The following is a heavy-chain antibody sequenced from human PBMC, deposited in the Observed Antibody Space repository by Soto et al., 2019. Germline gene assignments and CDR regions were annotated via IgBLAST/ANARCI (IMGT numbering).Heavy chain of an antibody. V-gene: IGHV1-8*01. Sequence: QVQLVQSGAEVKTLGASVKVSGKASGYTFTKYDMNWVRQAPGQGLEWMGWMNPTSGNTGYAQKFQGRLTMTWDTAIGIAHMELSSLRNEDTAVYYCARSDGHTFNWLDSWGQGTLVTVSA. CDR2: MNPTSGNT. J-gene: IGHJ5*01. CDR1: GYTFTKYD. CDR3: ARSDGHTFNWLDS. D-gene: IGHD2-2*02.